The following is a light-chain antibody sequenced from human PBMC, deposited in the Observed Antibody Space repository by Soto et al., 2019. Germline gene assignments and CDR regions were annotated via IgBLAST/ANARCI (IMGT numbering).Light chain of an antibody. J-gene: IGKJ5*01. V-gene: IGKV1-5*03. CDR2: KAS. Sequence: DIQMTQFPSSLSASVGDRVTITCRASQSISSYLNWYQQKPGKAPKLLIYKASSLESGVPSRFSGSGSGTEFTLTISSLQPDDFATYYCQQYNSYSITFGQGTRLEIK. CDR3: QQYNSYSIT. CDR1: QSISSY.